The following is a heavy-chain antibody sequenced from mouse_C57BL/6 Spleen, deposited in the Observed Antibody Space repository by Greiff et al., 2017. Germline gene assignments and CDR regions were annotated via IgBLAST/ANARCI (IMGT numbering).Heavy chain of an antibody. Sequence: EVKLVESGGDLVKPGGSLKLSCAASGFTFSSYGMSWVRQTPDKRLEWVATISSGGSYTYYPDSVKGRFTISRENAKNTLYLQMSSLKSEDTAMYYCARHEDYFDYWGQGTTLTVSS. CDR3: ARHEDYFDY. CDR1: GFTFSSYG. J-gene: IGHJ2*01. CDR2: ISSGGSYT. V-gene: IGHV5-6*02.